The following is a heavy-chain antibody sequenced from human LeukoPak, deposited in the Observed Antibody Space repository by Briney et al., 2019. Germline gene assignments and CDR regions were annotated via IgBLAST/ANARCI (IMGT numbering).Heavy chain of an antibody. J-gene: IGHJ6*02. V-gene: IGHV1-8*01. CDR3: ARVRVVPAATTGEYYYYYYGMDV. Sequence: ASVKVSCKASGYTFTSYDINWVRQATGQGLEWMGWMNPNSGNTGYAQKFQGRVTMTRNTSISTAYMELSSLRSEDTAVYHCARVRVVPAATTGEYYYYYYGMDVWGQGTTVTVSS. D-gene: IGHD2-2*01. CDR1: GYTFTSYD. CDR2: MNPNSGNT.